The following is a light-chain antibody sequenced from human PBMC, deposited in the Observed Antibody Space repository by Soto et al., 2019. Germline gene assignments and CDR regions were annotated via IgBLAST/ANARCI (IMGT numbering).Light chain of an antibody. Sequence: EIVLTQSPATLSLSPGERATLSCWASQSVSSYLAWYQQKPGQAPRLLIYDASNRATGIPARFSGSGSGTDFTLTISSLEPEDFAVYYCQQRSKRPLTFGGGTKVEIK. CDR1: QSVSSY. CDR2: DAS. J-gene: IGKJ4*01. V-gene: IGKV3-11*01. CDR3: QQRSKRPLT.